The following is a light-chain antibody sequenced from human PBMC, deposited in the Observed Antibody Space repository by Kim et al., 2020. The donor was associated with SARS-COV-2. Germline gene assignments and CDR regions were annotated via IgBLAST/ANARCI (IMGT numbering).Light chain of an antibody. J-gene: IGKJ4*01. Sequence: SLSPGERATLSCRASQSVSNSYLAWYQQKPGQAPRLLIYGASSRATGIPDRFSGSGSGTDFTFSISRLEPEDFAVYYCQQYGSSPLTFGGGTKVDIK. CDR3: QQYGSSPLT. V-gene: IGKV3-20*01. CDR1: QSVSNSY. CDR2: GAS.